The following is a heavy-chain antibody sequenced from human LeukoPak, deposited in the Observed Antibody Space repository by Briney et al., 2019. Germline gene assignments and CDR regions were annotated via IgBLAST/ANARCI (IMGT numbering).Heavy chain of an antibody. V-gene: IGHV1-3*01. J-gene: IGHJ4*02. CDR2: INAGNGNT. Sequence: ASVKVSCKASGYTFTSYAMHWVRQAPGQRLEWMGGINAGNGNTKYSQKFQGRVTITRDTSASTAYMELSSLRSEDTAVYYCATTLQNIVVVPAATWVSDYWGQGTLVTVSS. CDR3: ATTLQNIVVVPAATWVSDY. D-gene: IGHD2-2*01. CDR1: GYTFTSYA.